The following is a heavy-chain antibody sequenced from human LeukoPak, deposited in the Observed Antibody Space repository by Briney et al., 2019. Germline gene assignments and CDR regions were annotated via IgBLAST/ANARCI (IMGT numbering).Heavy chain of an antibody. J-gene: IGHJ3*01. CDR2: INPNSGVT. V-gene: IGHV1-2*02. CDR1: RYTFTGYC. D-gene: IGHD2-8*01. CDR3: ARQHPLSSGVFDF. Sequence: ASVKVSCKASRYTFTGYCIHWVRQAPGQGLQSMGWINPNSGVTDYVENFQGRVTMTRDTSISTAYMELKSLRSDDTAVYYCARQHPLSSGVFDFWGQGTMVTVSS.